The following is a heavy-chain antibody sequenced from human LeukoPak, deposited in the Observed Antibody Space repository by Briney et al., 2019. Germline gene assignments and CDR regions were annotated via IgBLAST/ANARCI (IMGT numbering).Heavy chain of an antibody. CDR2: IIPIFGTA. V-gene: IGHV1-69*05. CDR3: ARENYNWNQYYFDY. Sequence: ASVKVSCKASGGTFSSYAISWVRQAPGQGLEWMGGIIPIFGTANYAQKFQGRVTITTDESTSTAYMELSSLRSEDTAVYYCARENYNWNQYYFDYWGQGTLVTVSS. J-gene: IGHJ4*02. CDR1: GGTFSSYA. D-gene: IGHD1-20*01.